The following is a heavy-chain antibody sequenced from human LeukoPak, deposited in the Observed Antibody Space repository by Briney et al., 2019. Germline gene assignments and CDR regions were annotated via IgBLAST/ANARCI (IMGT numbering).Heavy chain of an antibody. V-gene: IGHV3-53*01. Sequence: PGGSLGLSCAASGFTFSSYAMSWVRQAPGKGLEWVSVIYSGDSTYHADSVKGRFTISRDNSKNTLFLQMNTLSAEDTAVYYCARLVGITYFDYWGQGTLVTVSS. CDR3: ARLVGITYFDY. D-gene: IGHD2-15*01. CDR1: GFTFSSYA. CDR2: IYSGDST. J-gene: IGHJ4*02.